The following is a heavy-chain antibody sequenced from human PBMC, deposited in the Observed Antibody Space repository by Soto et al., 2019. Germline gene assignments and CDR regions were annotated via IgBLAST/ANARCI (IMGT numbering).Heavy chain of an antibody. CDR2: IIPIFGTA. D-gene: IGHD2-15*01. CDR1: GGTFSSYA. J-gene: IGHJ3*02. CDR3: ARDKAIRDIVVVVAATYHDAFDI. Sequence: GASVKVSCKASGGTFSSYAISWVRQAPGQGLEWMGGIIPIFGTANYAQKFQGRVTITADESTSTAYMELSSLRSDDTAVYYCARDKAIRDIVVVVAATYHDAFDIWGQGTMVTVSS. V-gene: IGHV1-69*13.